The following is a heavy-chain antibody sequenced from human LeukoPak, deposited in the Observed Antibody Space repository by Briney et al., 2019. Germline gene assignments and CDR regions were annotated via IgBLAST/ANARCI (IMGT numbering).Heavy chain of an antibody. V-gene: IGHV4-30-2*01. D-gene: IGHD3-22*01. Sequence: SQTLSLTCAVSGGSISSGGYSWSWIRQPPGKGLEWIGYIYHSGSTYYNPSLKSRVTISVDRSKNQFSLKLSSVTAADTAVYYCARGYYDSSGYYPLAFDIWGQGTMVTVSS. CDR2: IYHSGST. J-gene: IGHJ3*02. CDR1: GGSISSGGYS. CDR3: ARGYYDSSGYYPLAFDI.